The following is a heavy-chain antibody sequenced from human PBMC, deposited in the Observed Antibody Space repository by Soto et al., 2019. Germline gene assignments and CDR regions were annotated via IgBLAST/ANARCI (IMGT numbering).Heavy chain of an antibody. CDR2: TYYRSNWRH. J-gene: IGHJ4*02. Sequence: QTLSLTCAISGDSVSSNTAAWNWIRSSPSRGLEWLGRTYYRSNWRHDYAVSVKSRITVNPDTSKNHFSLQLNSVTPDDTAVYYCARGVAGSGFDLWGQGTLVTVPS. CDR1: GDSVSSNTAA. V-gene: IGHV6-1*01. D-gene: IGHD6-19*01. CDR3: ARGVAGSGFDL.